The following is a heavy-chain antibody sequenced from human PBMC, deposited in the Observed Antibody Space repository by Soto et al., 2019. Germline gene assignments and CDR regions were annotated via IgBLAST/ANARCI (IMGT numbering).Heavy chain of an antibody. CDR1: GFTFSDYY. CDR2: ISSSSTYT. Sequence: PGGSLRLSCAASGFTFSDYYINWIRQAPGKGLEWVSYISSSSTYTDYADSVKGRLTISRDNAKNSLFLQMNSLRAEDTAVYYCARVRGLLRSHDAFDIWGQGTMVTVSS. J-gene: IGHJ3*02. CDR3: ARVRGLLRSHDAFDI. V-gene: IGHV3-11*06. D-gene: IGHD4-17*01.